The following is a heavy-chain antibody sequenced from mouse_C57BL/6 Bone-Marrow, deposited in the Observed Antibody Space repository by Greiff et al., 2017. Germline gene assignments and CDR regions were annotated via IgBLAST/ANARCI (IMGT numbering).Heavy chain of an antibody. D-gene: IGHD4-1*01. CDR1: GYSFTGYY. CDR2: FNPSTGGT. Sequence: VQLQQSGPELVKPGASVKISCKASGYSFTGYYMNWVKQSPEKSLEWIGEFNPSTGGTTYNQKFKAKATLTVDKSSSTDYMQLKSLTSEDSAVYYCATGTRDFDYWGQGTTLTVSS. V-gene: IGHV1-42*01. CDR3: ATGTRDFDY. J-gene: IGHJ2*01.